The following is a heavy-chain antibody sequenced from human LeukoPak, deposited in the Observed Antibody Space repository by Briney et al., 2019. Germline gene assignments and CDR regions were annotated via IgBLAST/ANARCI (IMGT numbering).Heavy chain of an antibody. CDR3: AKDPSTRAGPDY. D-gene: IGHD6-19*01. CDR2: IRSDGSSN. CDR1: GFTFSSHG. Sequence: GGSLRLSCAASGFTFSSHGMHWVRQAPGKGLEWVTFIRSDGSSNYYGDSVKGRFTLSRDNFKNTLSLQMNSLRAEDTAVYYCAKDPSTRAGPDYWGQGTLVTVSS. V-gene: IGHV3-30*02. J-gene: IGHJ4*02.